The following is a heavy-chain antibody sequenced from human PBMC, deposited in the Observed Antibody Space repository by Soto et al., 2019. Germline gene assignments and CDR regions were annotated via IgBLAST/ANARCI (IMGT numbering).Heavy chain of an antibody. D-gene: IGHD3-16*02. CDR3: ASEDTGRYPRRYWYFHL. CDR2: IIHIFGTA. J-gene: IGHJ2*01. CDR1: GGTFSSYA. V-gene: IGHV1-69*12. Sequence: QVQLVQSGAEVKKPGSSVKVSCKASGGTFSSYAISWVRQAPGQGLEWMGGIIHIFGTANYAQKGQGRVTITADESTSTAYMELSSLRSADTAVYYCASEDTGRYPRRYWYFHLWVRGTLVTVSS.